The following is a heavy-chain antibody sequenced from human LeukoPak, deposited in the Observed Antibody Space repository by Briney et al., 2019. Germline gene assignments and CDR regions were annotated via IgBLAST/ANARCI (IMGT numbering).Heavy chain of an antibody. D-gene: IGHD4-17*01. Sequence: PGGSLRLSCAASGFTFSTYGMSWVRQVPGKGLEWVSSISGSSSSTYYADSVKGRFAISRDNAKNSLYLQMNSLRDEDTAVHYCARDQDYGFDYWGQGTLVIVSS. CDR3: ARDQDYGFDY. CDR1: GFTFSTYG. V-gene: IGHV3-48*02. CDR2: ISGSSSST. J-gene: IGHJ4*02.